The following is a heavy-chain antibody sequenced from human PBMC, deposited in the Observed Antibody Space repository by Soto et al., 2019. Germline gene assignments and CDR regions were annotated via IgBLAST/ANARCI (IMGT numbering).Heavy chain of an antibody. V-gene: IGHV4-34*01. CDR3: TRGLGGFPEN. CDR2: INHSGST. CDR1: GGSLSGYY. D-gene: IGHD6-25*01. Sequence: QVQLQQWGAGLLKPSEALSLTCGVYGGSLSGYYWSWFRQPPGKGLEWIGEINHSGSTTYNPSLKSRVTISIDTSKNQFSLKLSSVTAADTAVYYCTRGLGGFPENWGQGTLGTVSS. J-gene: IGHJ4*02.